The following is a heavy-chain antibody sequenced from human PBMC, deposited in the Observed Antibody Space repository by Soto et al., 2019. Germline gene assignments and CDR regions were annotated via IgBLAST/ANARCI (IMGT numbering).Heavy chain of an antibody. CDR1: GVTFSNYW. Sequence: EVQLVESGGGLVQPGGSLRLSCAASGVTFSNYWMHWVRQAPGKGLVWVSRIKSDGSSISYADSVKGRFTISRDNARNTLYLQMNSLRAEDKAVYYCARGGFSGSGSYIQGDYWGQGTLVTVSS. CDR2: IKSDGSSI. CDR3: ARGGFSGSGSYIQGDY. D-gene: IGHD3-10*01. J-gene: IGHJ4*02. V-gene: IGHV3-74*01.